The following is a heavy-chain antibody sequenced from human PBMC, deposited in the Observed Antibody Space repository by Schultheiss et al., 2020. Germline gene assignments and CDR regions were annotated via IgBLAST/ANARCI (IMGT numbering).Heavy chain of an antibody. Sequence: GGSLRLSCAASGFTFSSYSMNWVRQAPGKGLEWVSYISSSSSTIYYADSVKGRFTISRDNAKNSLYLQMNSLRDEDTAVYYCARDLVVVAARVGYGMDVWGQGTTVTGYS. CDR1: GFTFSSYS. CDR3: ARDLVVVAARVGYGMDV. CDR2: ISSSSSTI. J-gene: IGHJ6*02. V-gene: IGHV3-48*02. D-gene: IGHD2-15*01.